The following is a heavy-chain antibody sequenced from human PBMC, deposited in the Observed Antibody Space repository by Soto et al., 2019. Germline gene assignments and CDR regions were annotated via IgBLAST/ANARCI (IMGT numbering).Heavy chain of an antibody. CDR3: ARDKLRGLFAY. CDR1: GGSISSYY. Sequence: NPSETLSLTCTVSGGSISSYYWSWIQQPPGKGLEWIGYIYYSGSTNYNPSLKSRVTISVDTSKNQFSLKLTSVTAADTAVYYCARDKLRGLFAYWGQGTLVTVSS. J-gene: IGHJ4*02. CDR2: IYYSGST. V-gene: IGHV4-59*12. D-gene: IGHD5-12*01.